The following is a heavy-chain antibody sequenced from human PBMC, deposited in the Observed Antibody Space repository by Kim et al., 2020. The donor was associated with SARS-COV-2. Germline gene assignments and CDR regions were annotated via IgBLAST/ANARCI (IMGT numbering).Heavy chain of an antibody. CDR3: ARVHPPQRYHSMDV. CDR1: GFTFSTYD. V-gene: IGHV3-21*01. Sequence: GGSLRLSCAASGFTFSTYDMNWVRQAPGKGLEWVSTISGISSHIYYADSVRGRFTIFRDNAKTSVYLQMNNLRAEDTAVYYCARVHPPQRYHSMDVRGQG. CDR2: ISGISSHI. D-gene: IGHD3-16*02. J-gene: IGHJ6*02.